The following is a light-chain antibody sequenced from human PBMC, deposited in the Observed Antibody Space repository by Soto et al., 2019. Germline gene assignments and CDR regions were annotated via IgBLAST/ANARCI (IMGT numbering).Light chain of an antibody. CDR3: QQYGSSPRT. V-gene: IGKV3-20*01. CDR1: QSVSSSY. Sequence: EIVLTQSPGTLSLSPGERATLSCRASQSVSSSYLAWYQQKPGQAPRLLIYGASSRATGIPDRFSGSGSGTDFTLTISRLEPDDFAVYYCQQYGSSPRTFGQGTRWISN. J-gene: IGKJ1*01. CDR2: GAS.